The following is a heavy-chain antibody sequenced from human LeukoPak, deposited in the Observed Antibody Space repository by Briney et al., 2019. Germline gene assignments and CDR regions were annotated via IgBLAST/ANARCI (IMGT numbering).Heavy chain of an antibody. Sequence: GASVKVSCKASGYTFTSYAMNWVRQAPGQGLEWMGWINPNSGDTNYAQKFQGRVTMTRDTSISTAYMELSRLRSDDTAVYYCARDRGVDYCSGGSCSHYYYYMDVWGKGTTVTISS. CDR3: ARDRGVDYCSGGSCSHYYYYMDV. CDR2: INPNSGDT. V-gene: IGHV1-2*02. CDR1: GYTFTSYA. J-gene: IGHJ6*03. D-gene: IGHD2-15*01.